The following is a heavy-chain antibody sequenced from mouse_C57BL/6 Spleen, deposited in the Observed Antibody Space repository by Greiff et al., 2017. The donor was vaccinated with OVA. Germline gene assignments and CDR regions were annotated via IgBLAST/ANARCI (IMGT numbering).Heavy chain of an antibody. V-gene: IGHV3-6*01. CDR1: GYSITSGYY. J-gene: IGHJ3*01. Sequence: EVQLVESGPGLVKPSQSLSLTCSVTGYSITSGYYWNWIRQFPGNKLEWMGYISYDGSNNYNPSLKNRISITRDTSKNQFFLKLNSVTTEDTATYYCARGDDYDDGAWFAYWGQGTLVTVSA. CDR2: ISYDGSN. CDR3: ARGDDYDDGAWFAY. D-gene: IGHD2-4*01.